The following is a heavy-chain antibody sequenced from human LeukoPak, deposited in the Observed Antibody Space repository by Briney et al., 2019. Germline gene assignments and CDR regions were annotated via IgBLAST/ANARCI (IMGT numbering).Heavy chain of an antibody. J-gene: IGHJ4*02. CDR1: GGSISSSSYY. V-gene: IGHV4-39*01. D-gene: IGHD5-12*01. Sequence: PSETLSLTCTVSGGSISSSSYYWGWIRQPPGKGLEWIGSIYYSGSTYYNASLKSQVSISIDTSKNQFSLRLTSVTAADTAVYYCARSGSGYLRYYFDYWGQGTLVTVSS. CDR3: ARSGSGYLRYYFDY. CDR2: IYYSGST.